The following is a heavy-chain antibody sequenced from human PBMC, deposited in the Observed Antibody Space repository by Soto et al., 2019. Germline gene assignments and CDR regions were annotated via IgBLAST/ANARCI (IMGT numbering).Heavy chain of an antibody. V-gene: IGHV4-30-4*01. CDR3: ARVRAVGDSSDHDY. J-gene: IGHJ4*02. CDR2: IYYSGSP. CDR1: GGSISSGDYY. D-gene: IGHD3-22*01. Sequence: QVQLQESGPGLVKPSQTLSLTCTVSGGSISSGDYYWSWIRQPPGKGLEWIGYIYYSGSPYYNPSLKRRVTISVDTSKNQFSLKLSSVTAADTAVYYCARVRAVGDSSDHDYWGQGTLVTVSS.